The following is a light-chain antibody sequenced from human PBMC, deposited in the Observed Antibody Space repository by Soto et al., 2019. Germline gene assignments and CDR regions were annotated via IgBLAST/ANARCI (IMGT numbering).Light chain of an antibody. V-gene: IGLV2-14*01. CDR2: EVS. CDR1: SSDVGGYNY. J-gene: IGLJ2*01. Sequence: ALTQPASVSGSPGQSITISCTGTSSDVGGYNYVSWYQQHPGKAPKLMIYEVSNRPSGVSNRFSGSKSGNTASLTISGLQAEDEADYYCSSYTSSSTLGVFGGGTKLTVL. CDR3: SSYTSSSTLGV.